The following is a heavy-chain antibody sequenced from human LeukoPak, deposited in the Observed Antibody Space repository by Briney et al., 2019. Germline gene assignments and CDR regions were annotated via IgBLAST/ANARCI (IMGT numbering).Heavy chain of an antibody. J-gene: IGHJ4*02. CDR1: GYTFTSYA. D-gene: IGHD3-10*01. CDR3: ARSYYGSGYFDY. Sequence: ASVKVSCKASGYTFTSYAMHWVRQAPGQRLEWMGWINAGNGNTEYSQKFQGRVTITRDTSASTAYMELRSLRSEDTAVYYCARSYYGSGYFDYWGQGTLVTVSS. V-gene: IGHV1-3*01. CDR2: INAGNGNT.